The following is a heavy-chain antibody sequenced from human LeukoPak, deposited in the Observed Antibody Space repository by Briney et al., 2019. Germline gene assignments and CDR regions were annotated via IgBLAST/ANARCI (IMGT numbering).Heavy chain of an antibody. J-gene: IGHJ6*02. CDR2: TSGSEGST. D-gene: IGHD4-17*01. Sequence: GGSLRLSCAASGFTFSSYAMSWVRQAPGKGLEWVSATSGSEGSTDYADSVKGRFTISRDNSKNTLYLQMNSLRAEDTAVYYCAKSYGDYYYYYGMDVWGQGTTVTVSS. V-gene: IGHV3-23*01. CDR1: GFTFSSYA. CDR3: AKSYGDYYYYYGMDV.